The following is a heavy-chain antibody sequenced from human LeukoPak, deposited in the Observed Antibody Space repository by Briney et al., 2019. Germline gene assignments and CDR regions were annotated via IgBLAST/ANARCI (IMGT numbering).Heavy chain of an antibody. CDR3: ARGDGSHSYAKGFDI. CDR2: IYYGGST. CDR1: GESIRTGGYY. D-gene: IGHD3-16*01. J-gene: IGHJ3*02. Sequence: SQTLSLTCSVSGESIRTGGYYWTWIRQHPGTGLEWIGYIYYGGSTYYNPSLKDRISMSVDTSNNRFSVKLTAVTAADTAVYFCARGDGSHSYAKGFDIWGQGTLVTVSS. V-gene: IGHV4-31*03.